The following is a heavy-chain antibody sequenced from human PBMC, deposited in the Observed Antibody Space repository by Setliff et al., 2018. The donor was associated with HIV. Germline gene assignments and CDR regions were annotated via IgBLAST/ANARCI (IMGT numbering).Heavy chain of an antibody. CDR3: ARVGDGSNSFDY. CDR2: LNPSEGTT. J-gene: IGHJ4*02. D-gene: IGHD5-12*01. Sequence: ASVKVSCKSSGYTFTTYYIHWVRQAPGQGLEWMGILNPSEGTTSFAQKFQGRVTITTDEPTNTVYMELSGLRSEDTAVYYCARVGDGSNSFDYWGQGTLVTVSS. CDR1: GYTFTTYY. V-gene: IGHV1-46*01.